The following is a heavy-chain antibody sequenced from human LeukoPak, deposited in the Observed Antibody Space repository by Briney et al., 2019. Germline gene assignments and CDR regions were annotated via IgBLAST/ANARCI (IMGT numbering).Heavy chain of an antibody. CDR1: GFTFSTDG. Sequence: GGTLRLSCAASGFTFSTDGMSWVRQAPGKGLEWVSAISGIGVGTYYADSVKGRFTISRDNSKNTLYLQMNSLRAEDTAVYYCARDMSVVLPSSYMDVWGKGTTVTVSS. CDR3: ARDMSVVLPSSYMDV. CDR2: ISGIGVGT. V-gene: IGHV3-23*01. D-gene: IGHD3-10*02. J-gene: IGHJ6*03.